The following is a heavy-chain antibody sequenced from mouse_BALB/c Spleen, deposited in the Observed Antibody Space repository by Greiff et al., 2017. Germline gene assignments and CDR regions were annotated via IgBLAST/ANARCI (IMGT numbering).Heavy chain of an antibody. D-gene: IGHD2-4*01. J-gene: IGHJ3*01. V-gene: IGHV3-8*02. CDR3: ARCPIDDYDGWFAY. CDR2: ISYSGST. CDR1: GDSITSGY. Sequence: EVQLQQSGPSLVKPSQTLSLTCSVTGDSITSGYWNWIRKFPGNKLEYMGYISYSGSTYYNPSLKSRISITRDTSKNQYYLQLNSVTTEDTATYYCARCPIDDYDGWFAYWGQGTLVTVSA.